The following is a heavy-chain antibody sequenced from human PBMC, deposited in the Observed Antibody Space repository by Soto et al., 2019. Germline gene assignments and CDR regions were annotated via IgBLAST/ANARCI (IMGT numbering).Heavy chain of an antibody. Sequence: QAHLEQSGAEVKRPGASVKVSCKASGYTFSDFDINWLRQASGQGPEWMGWMNAKSGDTFFAKRFQGKFTMTWDTSLSTAYMEVGSLTSDDTAMYYCARGNPFNYAGLDVWGQGTTVAVSS. CDR2: MNAKSGDT. J-gene: IGHJ6*02. CDR3: ARGNPFNYAGLDV. V-gene: IGHV1-8*01. CDR1: GYTFSDFD. D-gene: IGHD3-16*01.